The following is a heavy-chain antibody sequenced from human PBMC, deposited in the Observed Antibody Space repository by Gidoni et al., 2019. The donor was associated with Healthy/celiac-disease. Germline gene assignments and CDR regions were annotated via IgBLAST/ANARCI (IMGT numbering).Heavy chain of an antibody. V-gene: IGHV4-59*01. CDR3: ARVVSSGAFDI. J-gene: IGHJ3*02. D-gene: IGHD3-10*01. CDR2: IYYSGST. Sequence: CSWIRQPPGKGLEWIGYIYYSGSTNYNPSLKSRVTISVDTSKNQFSLKLSSVTAADTAVYYCARVVSSGAFDIWGQGTMVTVSS.